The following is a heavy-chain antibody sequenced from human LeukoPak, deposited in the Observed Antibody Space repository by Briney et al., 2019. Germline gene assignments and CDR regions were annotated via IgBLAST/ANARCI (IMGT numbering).Heavy chain of an antibody. Sequence: PGGSLRLSCAASGFTFSSYAMHWVRQAPGKGLERVAVISYDGSNKYYADSVKGRFTISRDNSKNTLYLQMNSLRAEDTAVYYCARQWGSGSYYNFDYWGQGTLVTVSS. D-gene: IGHD3-10*01. CDR1: GFTFSSYA. CDR3: ARQWGSGSYYNFDY. V-gene: IGHV3-30*04. J-gene: IGHJ4*02. CDR2: ISYDGSNK.